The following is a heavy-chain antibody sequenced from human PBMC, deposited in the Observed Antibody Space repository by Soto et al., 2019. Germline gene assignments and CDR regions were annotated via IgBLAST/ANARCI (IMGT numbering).Heavy chain of an antibody. V-gene: IGHV1-69*12. CDR2: ITPLYGTK. J-gene: IGHJ5*02. CDR3: ARGGTVKPVDP. CDR1: GGTFSSYS. Sequence: QVQLVQSGPEVKEPGSSVKVSCKTSGGTFSSYSLNWVRQAPGQGLEWMGVITPLYGTKNYAQRFRGRVTFAADESTSTVFRDLTRATSDDTAVYFCARGGTVKPVDPWGQGTLVTVSS. D-gene: IGHD4-17*01.